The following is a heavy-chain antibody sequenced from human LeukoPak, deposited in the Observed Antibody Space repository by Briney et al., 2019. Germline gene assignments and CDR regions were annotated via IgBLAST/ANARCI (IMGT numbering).Heavy chain of an antibody. V-gene: IGHV4-38-2*02. D-gene: IGHD3-9*01. CDR3: ARHEVHFDWLSPPKYNWFDP. J-gene: IGHJ5*02. Sequence: SETLSLTCTVSAYSISSAYYWGWIRQPPGKGLEWIGSFYYSGNTYYNPSLKSRVTISVDTSKNQFSLKLISVTAADTAVYYCARHEVHFDWLSPPKYNWFDPWGQGTLVTVSS. CDR2: FYYSGNT. CDR1: AYSISSAYY.